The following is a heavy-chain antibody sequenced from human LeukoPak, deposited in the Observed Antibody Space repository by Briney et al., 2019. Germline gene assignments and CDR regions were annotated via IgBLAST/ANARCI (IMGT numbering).Heavy chain of an antibody. CDR1: GFTFSDFY. J-gene: IGHJ4*02. D-gene: IGHD3-22*01. CDR2: ISSSGSST. Sequence: GGSLRLSCATSGFTFSDFYMSWIRQAPGKGLKWISYISSSGSSTNYADSVKGRFTISRDNAKNSLYLQMNSLRAEDTAVYYCARDLIHRSGEANYWGRGTLVTVSS. V-gene: IGHV3-11*05. CDR3: ARDLIHRSGEANY.